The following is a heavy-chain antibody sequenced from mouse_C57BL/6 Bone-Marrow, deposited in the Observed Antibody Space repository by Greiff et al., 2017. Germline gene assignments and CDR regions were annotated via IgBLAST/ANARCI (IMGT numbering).Heavy chain of an antibody. CDR1: GFNIKDDY. V-gene: IGHV14-4*01. CDR3: TFYYYGSSYLMDY. D-gene: IGHD1-1*01. Sequence: EVQLQQSGAELVRPGASVKLSCTASGFNIKDDYMHWVKQRPEQGLEWIGWIDPENGDTEYASKFQGKATITADTSSNTAYLQLSSLTSEDTAVYYCTFYYYGSSYLMDYWGQGTSVTVSS. J-gene: IGHJ4*01. CDR2: IDPENGDT.